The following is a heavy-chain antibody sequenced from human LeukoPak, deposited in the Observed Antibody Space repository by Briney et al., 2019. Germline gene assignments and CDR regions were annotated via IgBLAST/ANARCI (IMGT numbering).Heavy chain of an antibody. CDR2: TYYRSKWYN. CDR1: GDSVSSNSAA. V-gene: IGHV6-1*01. D-gene: IGHD1-7*01. Sequence: SQTLSLTCAISGDSVSSNSAAWNWIRQSPSRGLEWLGRTYYRSKWYNDYVVSVKSRITINPDTSKNQFSLQLNSVTPEDTAVYYCARDQLELPFYYYYGMDVWGQGTTVTVSS. J-gene: IGHJ6*02. CDR3: ARDQLELPFYYYYGMDV.